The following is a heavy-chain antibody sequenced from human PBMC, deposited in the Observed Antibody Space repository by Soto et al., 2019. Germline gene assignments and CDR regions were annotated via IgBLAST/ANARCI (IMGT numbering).Heavy chain of an antibody. CDR1: GDTFNFYS. CDR2: VNPIVSMS. V-gene: IGHV1-69*02. D-gene: IGHD3-10*01. J-gene: IGHJ4*02. CDR3: ASSYGSGYRAFDY. Sequence: QVQLVQSGAEVKRPGSSVKVSCKASGDTFNFYSINWVRQAPGVGLEWMGRVNPIVSMSNYAQKFQGRDTMTADQSTSTAYMELSRLRSEDTAISYCASSYGSGYRAFDYWGQGALVTVSS.